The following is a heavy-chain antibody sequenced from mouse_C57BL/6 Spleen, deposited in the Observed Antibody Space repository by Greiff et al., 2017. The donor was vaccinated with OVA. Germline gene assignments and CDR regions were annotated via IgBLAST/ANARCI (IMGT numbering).Heavy chain of an antibody. CDR2: IRSKSNNYAT. D-gene: IGHD5-1-1*01. V-gene: IGHV10-1*01. CDR3: VRQKYAFDY. CDR1: GFSFNTYA. Sequence: EVHLVESGGGLVQPKGSLKLSCAASGFSFNTYAMNWVRQAPGKGLEWVARIRSKSNNYATYYADSVKDRFTISRDDSESMLYLQMNNLKTEDTAMYYCVRQKYAFDYWGQGTTLTVSS. J-gene: IGHJ2*01.